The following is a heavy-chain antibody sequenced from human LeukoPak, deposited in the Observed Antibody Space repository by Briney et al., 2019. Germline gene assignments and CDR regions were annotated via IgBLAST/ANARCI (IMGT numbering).Heavy chain of an antibody. CDR3: AKAISRYYYDSSGPYYFDS. J-gene: IGHJ4*02. Sequence: GGSLRLSCAASGFTFTNYAMSWARQAPGEGLEWVSTISGSGGSTYYADSVKGRFTISRDISKNTLYLQIHSLRAEDTAVYYCAKAISRYYYDSSGPYYFDSWGQGTLVTVSS. CDR2: ISGSGGST. CDR1: GFTFTNYA. V-gene: IGHV3-23*01. D-gene: IGHD3-22*01.